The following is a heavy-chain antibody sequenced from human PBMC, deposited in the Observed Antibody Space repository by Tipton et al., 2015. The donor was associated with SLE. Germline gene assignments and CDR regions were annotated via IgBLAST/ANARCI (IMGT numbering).Heavy chain of an antibody. V-gene: IGHV4-61*02. CDR2: IYTSGST. Sequence: TLSLTCTVSGGSISSGSYYWSWIRQPAGKGLEWIGRIYTSGSTNYNPSLKSRVPISVNTSKNQFSLKLSSVTAADTAVYYCAREGYCSSTSCYGDYNWFDPWGQGTLVTVSS. CDR1: GGSISSGSYY. J-gene: IGHJ5*02. D-gene: IGHD2-2*01. CDR3: AREGYCSSTSCYGDYNWFDP.